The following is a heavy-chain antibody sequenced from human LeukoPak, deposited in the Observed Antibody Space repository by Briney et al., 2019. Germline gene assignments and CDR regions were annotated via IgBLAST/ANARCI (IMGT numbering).Heavy chain of an antibody. D-gene: IGHD3-10*01. Sequence: SQTLSLTCAISGDIVSSNSAAWIWIRQSPSRGLEWLGRTYYRSKWCTEYAVSVKSRITINPDTSKNQFSLQLSSVNPEDTAVYYCARLGSGSNYWGQGTLVTVSS. J-gene: IGHJ4*02. CDR1: GDIVSSNSAA. CDR2: TYYRSKWCT. CDR3: ARLGSGSNY. V-gene: IGHV6-1*01.